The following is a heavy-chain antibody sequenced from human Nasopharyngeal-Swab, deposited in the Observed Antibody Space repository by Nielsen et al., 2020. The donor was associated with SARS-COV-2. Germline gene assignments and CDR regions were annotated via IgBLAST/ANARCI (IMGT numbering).Heavy chain of an antibody. CDR3: SRCGGSCYTGKDY. V-gene: IGHV3-73*01. CDR2: IRSKGNSYAT. J-gene: IGHJ4*02. D-gene: IGHD2-15*01. CDR1: DFIISDHY. Sequence: GESLKISCAASDFIISDHYMDWVRQAPGKGLEWVGRIRSKGNSYATEYAASVEGRFTISRDDSKNTAYLQMNSLMTEDTAVYYCSRCGGSCYTGKDYWGQGTLVTVSS.